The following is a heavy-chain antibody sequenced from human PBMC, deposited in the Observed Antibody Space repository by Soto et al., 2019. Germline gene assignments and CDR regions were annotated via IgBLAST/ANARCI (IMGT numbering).Heavy chain of an antibody. Sequence: PSETLSLTCSVSGGSISGSNWSRIRQSPGKGLEWLGYVYYTGSTNYSPSLRSRVSISVDTSKNEFSLRLSSVTAADTAVYFCARSVAVPGAHIDYWGQGTQVTVSS. V-gene: IGHV4-59*01. CDR2: VYYTGST. CDR1: GGSISGSN. D-gene: IGHD6-19*01. CDR3: ARSVAVPGAHIDY. J-gene: IGHJ4*02.